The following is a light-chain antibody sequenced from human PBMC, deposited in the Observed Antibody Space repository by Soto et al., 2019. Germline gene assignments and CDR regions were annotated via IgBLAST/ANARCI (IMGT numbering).Light chain of an antibody. J-gene: IGLJ3*02. Sequence: QSVLTQPPSASGTPGQRVTISCSGSNSNIGRNTVNWYQQVPGTAPKVLIYNNNQRPSGVPDRFSGSKSGTAASLAISGLRPEDEADYYCAVWDDSLHGVFGGGTKLTVL. CDR3: AVWDDSLHGV. CDR1: NSNIGRNT. CDR2: NNN. V-gene: IGLV1-44*01.